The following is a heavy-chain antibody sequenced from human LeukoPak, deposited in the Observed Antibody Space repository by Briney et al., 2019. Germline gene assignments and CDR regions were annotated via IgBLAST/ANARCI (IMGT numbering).Heavy chain of an antibody. D-gene: IGHD6-13*01. Sequence: GASVKVSCKVSGYTLTELSMHWVRQAPGKGLEWTGGFDPEDGETIYAQKFQGRVTMTEDTSTDTAYMELSSLRSEDTAVYYCATATRHSSSYYYYGMDVWGQGTTVTVSS. CDR1: GYTLTELS. CDR2: FDPEDGET. J-gene: IGHJ6*02. CDR3: ATATRHSSSYYYYGMDV. V-gene: IGHV1-24*01.